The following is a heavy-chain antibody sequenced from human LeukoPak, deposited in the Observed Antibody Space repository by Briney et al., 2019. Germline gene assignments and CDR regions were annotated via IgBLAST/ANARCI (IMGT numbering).Heavy chain of an antibody. CDR2: VYSGGYT. Sequence: PGGSLRLSCAASGFIVSNSYVNWVRQAPGKGLEWVSLVYSGGYTYYTDSVKGRFTISRDNSRNTVYLQMNSLRAEDTAVYYCARDPQINAFDIWGQGTMVTVSS. J-gene: IGHJ3*02. V-gene: IGHV3-66*01. CDR1: GFIVSNSY. CDR3: ARDPQINAFDI.